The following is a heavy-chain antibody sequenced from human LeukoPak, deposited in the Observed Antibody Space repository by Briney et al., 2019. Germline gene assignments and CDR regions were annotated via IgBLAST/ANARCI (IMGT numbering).Heavy chain of an antibody. CDR2: ISSSGSYI. CDR1: AFTFSSYS. V-gene: IGHV3-21*04. Sequence: PGGSLRLSCAASAFTFSSYSMNWVRQAPGKGLEWVSSISSSGSYIYYADSVKGRFTISRDNAKNSLYLQMNSLRAEDTAVYYCARAGYCSGGSCYFDYWGQGTLVTVSS. D-gene: IGHD2-15*01. J-gene: IGHJ4*02. CDR3: ARAGYCSGGSCYFDY.